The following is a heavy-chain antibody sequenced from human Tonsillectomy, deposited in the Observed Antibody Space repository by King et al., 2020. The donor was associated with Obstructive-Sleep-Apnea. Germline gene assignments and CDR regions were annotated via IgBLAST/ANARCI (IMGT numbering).Heavy chain of an antibody. V-gene: IGHV3-23*04. D-gene: IGHD3-9*01. CDR2: ISCSDGRT. CDR3: AKDSMDYDTLTGPVDY. J-gene: IGHJ4*02. CDR1: GFTFRTYA. Sequence: VQLVESGGGLVQPGGSLRLSCAGSGFTFRTYAMSWVRQAPGKGLERVWGISCSDGRTSYGGSVQGRVTISRDNSKNKFYLQLNSLRDQDTAVYYCAKDSMDYDTLTGPVDYWGQGTLVTVSS.